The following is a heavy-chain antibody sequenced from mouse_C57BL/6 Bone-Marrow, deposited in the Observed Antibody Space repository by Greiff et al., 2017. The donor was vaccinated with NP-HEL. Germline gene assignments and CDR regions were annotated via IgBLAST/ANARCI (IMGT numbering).Heavy chain of an antibody. V-gene: IGHV5-17*01. Sequence: DVMLVESGGGLVKPGGSLKLSCAASGFTFSDYGMHWVRQAPEKGLEWVAYISSGSSTIYYADTVKGRFTISRDNAKNTLFLQMTSLRSEDTAMYYCARGGYSNYVGWGQGTLVTVSA. D-gene: IGHD2-5*01. CDR2: ISSGSSTI. CDR3: ARGGYSNYVG. J-gene: IGHJ3*02. CDR1: GFTFSDYG.